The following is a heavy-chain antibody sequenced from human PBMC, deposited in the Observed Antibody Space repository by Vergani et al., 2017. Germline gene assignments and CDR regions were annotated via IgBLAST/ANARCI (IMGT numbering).Heavy chain of an antibody. CDR2: ISNSGNTI. CDR1: RFDFSDYY. Sequence: QGQLVESGGGLVKPGGSLRLSCAASRFDFSDYYMSWIRQAPGKGLEWISYISNSGNTINYADSVKGRFIVSRDNAKKSLYLQMNSLRVEDTAVYYCAGGSSGFCTLTSPNWFDPWGQGTLVSVS. D-gene: IGHD2-2*03. V-gene: IGHV3-11*04. CDR3: AGGSSGFCTLTSPNWFDP. J-gene: IGHJ5*02.